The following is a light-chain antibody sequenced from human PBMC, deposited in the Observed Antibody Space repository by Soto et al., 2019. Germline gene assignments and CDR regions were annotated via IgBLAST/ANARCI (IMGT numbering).Light chain of an antibody. CDR3: QQYYSTLYT. CDR1: QSVLYSSNNKNY. Sequence: DIVMTQSPDSLAVSLGERATINCKSSQSVLYSSNNKNYLAWYQQKPGQPPKLLIYWASTRESGVPDRFSGSGSGTDFTLTISSLXXEXVAXYYCQQYYSTLYTFGQGTKLEIK. CDR2: WAS. V-gene: IGKV4-1*01. J-gene: IGKJ2*01.